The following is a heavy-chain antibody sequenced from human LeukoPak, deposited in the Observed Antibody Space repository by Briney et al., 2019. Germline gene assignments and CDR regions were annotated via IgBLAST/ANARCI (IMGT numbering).Heavy chain of an antibody. J-gene: IGHJ4*02. V-gene: IGHV3-74*01. CDR1: GFTFSSYW. CDR3: VTSRTFDY. Sequence: SGGSLRLSCAASGFTFSSYWMHWVRQSPGKGLVWVSGINSDGSSTSYADSVKGRFTISRDNAKNTVYLQMNSLRAEDTAVYHCVTSRTFDYWGQGTLVTVSS. CDR2: INSDGSST.